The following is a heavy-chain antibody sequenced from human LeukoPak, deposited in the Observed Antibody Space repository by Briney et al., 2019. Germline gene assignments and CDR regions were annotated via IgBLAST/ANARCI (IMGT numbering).Heavy chain of an antibody. J-gene: IGHJ4*02. CDR2: IYYSGST. CDR1: GGSISSSSYY. D-gene: IGHD6-13*01. V-gene: IGHV4-39*01. Sequence: PSETLSLTCTVSGGSISSSSYYWGWIRQPPGKGLEWIGSIYYSGSTYYNVSLKSRVTISVDTSKNQFSLKPSSVTAADTAVYYCARQQQLPSYYFDYWGQGTLVTVSS. CDR3: ARQQQLPSYYFDY.